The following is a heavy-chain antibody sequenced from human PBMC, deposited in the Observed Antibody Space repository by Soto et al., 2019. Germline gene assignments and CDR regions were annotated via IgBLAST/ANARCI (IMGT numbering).Heavy chain of an antibody. Sequence: GGSLRLSYAASGFTFSSYGMHWVRQAPGKGLEWVAVISYDGSNKYYADSVKGRFTISRDNSKNTLYLQMNSLRAEDTAVYYCARGMGGGKENWFDPWGQGTLVTVSS. CDR1: GFTFSSYG. CDR2: ISYDGSNK. CDR3: ARGMGGGKENWFDP. D-gene: IGHD2-15*01. J-gene: IGHJ5*02. V-gene: IGHV3-30*03.